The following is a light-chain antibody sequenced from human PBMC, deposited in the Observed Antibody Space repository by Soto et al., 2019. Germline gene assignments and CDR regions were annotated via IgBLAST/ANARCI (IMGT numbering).Light chain of an antibody. CDR2: DAY. J-gene: IGKJ4*01. V-gene: IGKV3-11*01. CDR1: HSVSRH. Sequence: IVLTHAPATLALSPGEIAALSGRAVHSVSRHLAWYEQKPGQAPRLLIYDAYNRATGIQARFSGSGSGTDFTLTISSLELEDFAVYYCQQRNNWTTVTFGGGTKVDIK. CDR3: QQRNNWTTVT.